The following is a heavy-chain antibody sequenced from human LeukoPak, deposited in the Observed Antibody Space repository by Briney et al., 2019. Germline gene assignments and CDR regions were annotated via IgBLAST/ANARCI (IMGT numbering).Heavy chain of an antibody. CDR3: AKDGSSSYLRGKYNWFDP. CDR2: ISVSGDVT. V-gene: IGHV3-23*01. CDR1: GFTFSTCA. D-gene: IGHD6-13*01. J-gene: IGHJ5*02. Sequence: GGSLRLSCAASGFTFSTCALSWVRQAPGKGLEWVSVISVSGDVTYYADSVKGRFTISRDNAKNSLYLQMNSLRAEDTALYYCAKDGSSSYLRGKYNWFDPWGQGTLVTVSS.